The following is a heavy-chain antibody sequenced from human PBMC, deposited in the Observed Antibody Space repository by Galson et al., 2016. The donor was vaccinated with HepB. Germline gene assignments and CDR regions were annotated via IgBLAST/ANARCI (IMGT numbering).Heavy chain of an antibody. CDR1: GGSISSDY. CDR3: ARDRPEGYSYGYGMDV. V-gene: IGHV4-59*12. D-gene: IGHD5-18*01. J-gene: IGHJ6*02. Sequence: SETLSLTCTVSGGSISSDYWTWIRQPPGKGLEWIGYIYYSWITNYNPSLKSQVTISVDTSKKQFSLKLSSVTAADTAVYYCARDRPEGYSYGYGMDVWGQGTTVTVSS. CDR2: IYYSWIT.